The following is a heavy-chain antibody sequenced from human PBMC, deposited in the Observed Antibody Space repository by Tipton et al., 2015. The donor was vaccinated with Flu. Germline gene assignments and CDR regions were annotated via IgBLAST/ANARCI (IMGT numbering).Heavy chain of an antibody. D-gene: IGHD2-2*01. CDR1: GGSISSYY. CDR3: ARLPLLVVPAAISVYYYYYMDV. Sequence: TLSLTCTVSGGSISSYYWSWIRQPAGKGLEWIGRIYTSGSTNYNPSLKSRVTMSVDTSKNQFSLKLSSVTAADTAVYYCARLPLLVVPAAISVYYYYYMDVWGKGTTVTVSS. CDR2: IYTSGST. J-gene: IGHJ6*03. V-gene: IGHV4-4*07.